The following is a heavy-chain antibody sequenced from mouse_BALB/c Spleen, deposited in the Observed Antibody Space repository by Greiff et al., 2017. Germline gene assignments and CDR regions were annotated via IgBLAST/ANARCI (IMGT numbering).Heavy chain of an antibody. Sequence: EVQLQQSGPGLVKPSQSLSLTCTVTGYSITSDYAWNWIRQFPGNKLEWMGYISYSGSTSYNPSLKSRISITRDTSKNQFFLQLNSVTTEDTATYYCARRVRGAMDYWGQGTSVTVSS. J-gene: IGHJ4*01. D-gene: IGHD2-14*01. CDR3: ARRVRGAMDY. V-gene: IGHV3-2*02. CDR1: GYSITSDYA. CDR2: ISYSGST.